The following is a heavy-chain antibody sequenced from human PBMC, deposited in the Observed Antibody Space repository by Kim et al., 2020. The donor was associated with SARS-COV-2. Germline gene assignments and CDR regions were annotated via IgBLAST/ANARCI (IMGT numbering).Heavy chain of an antibody. Sequence: IANYAQKFQGRVTITADKSTSTAYMELSSLRSEDTAVYYCAREGAAAEDYWGQGTLVTVSS. V-gene: IGHV1-69*04. J-gene: IGHJ4*02. D-gene: IGHD6-13*01. CDR2: IA. CDR3: AREGAAAEDY.